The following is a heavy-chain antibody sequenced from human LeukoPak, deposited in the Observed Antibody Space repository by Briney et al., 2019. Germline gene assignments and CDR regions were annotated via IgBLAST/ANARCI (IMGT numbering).Heavy chain of an antibody. D-gene: IGHD3-10*01. V-gene: IGHV1-2*02. CDR3: ARNYGSRYRGGIDY. J-gene: IGHJ4*02. Sequence: ASVKVSCKASGYTFTGYYMHWVRQAPGQGLEWMGWINPNSGGTNYAQKFQGRVTMTRDTSKNQFSLKLSSVTAADTAVYYCARNYGSRYRGGIDYWGQGTLVTVSS. CDR1: GYTFTGYY. CDR2: INPNSGGT.